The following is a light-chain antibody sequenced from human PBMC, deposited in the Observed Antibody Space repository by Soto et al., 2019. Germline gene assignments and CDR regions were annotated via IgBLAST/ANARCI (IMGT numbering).Light chain of an antibody. V-gene: IGKV3-15*01. Sequence: EVLMTQSPDTLYVSPGERVTLSCRASQSVSDNLAWYQQKPGQGPRLLVYRASTRTLGIPARFSGSGSGTEFTLTISSLLSEDFAIYYCQQYNNWPPITFGQGTRLEIK. CDR1: QSVSDN. CDR3: QQYNNWPPIT. CDR2: RAS. J-gene: IGKJ5*01.